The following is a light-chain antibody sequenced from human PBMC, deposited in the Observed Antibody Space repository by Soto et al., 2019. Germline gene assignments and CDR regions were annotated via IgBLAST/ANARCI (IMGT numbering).Light chain of an antibody. J-gene: IGKJ1*01. CDR2: GAS. CDR1: QSISNN. CDR3: QQYSNWPRT. Sequence: EIVMTQSPATLSVSPGERATLSCRAGQSISNNLAWYQQKPGQAPRLLIYGASTRATGIPARFTGSGSGTEFTLTISSLRSEEFAVYSCQQYSNWPRTFGQGTKVEIK. V-gene: IGKV3-15*01.